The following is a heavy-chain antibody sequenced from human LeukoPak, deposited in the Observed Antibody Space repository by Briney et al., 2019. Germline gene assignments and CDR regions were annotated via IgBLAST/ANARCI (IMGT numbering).Heavy chain of an antibody. CDR1: GYTFMSHG. J-gene: IGHJ4*02. Sequence: ASVKVSCKAYGYTFMSHGISWVQQAPGQGLEWMGWINPNSGGTNYAQKFQGRVTMTRDTSISTAYMELSRLRSDDTAVYYCAREGQWLDFDYWGQGTLVTVSS. CDR3: AREGQWLDFDY. CDR2: INPNSGGT. V-gene: IGHV1-2*02. D-gene: IGHD6-19*01.